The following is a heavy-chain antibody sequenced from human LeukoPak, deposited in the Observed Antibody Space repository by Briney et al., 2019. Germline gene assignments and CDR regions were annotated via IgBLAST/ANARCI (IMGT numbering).Heavy chain of an antibody. CDR2: IIPIFGTA. V-gene: IGHV1-69*05. Sequence: SVKVSCKASGGTFSSYAISWVRQAPGQGLEWMGRIIPIFGTANYAQKFQGRVTITTDKSTSTAYMELSSLRSEDTAVYYCARGPRHQMTTVTYYFDYWAREPWSPSPQ. J-gene: IGHJ4*02. D-gene: IGHD4-11*01. CDR1: GGTFSSYA. CDR3: ARGPRHQMTTVTYYFDY.